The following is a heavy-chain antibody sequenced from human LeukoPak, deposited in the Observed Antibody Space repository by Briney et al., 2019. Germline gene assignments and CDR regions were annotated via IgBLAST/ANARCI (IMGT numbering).Heavy chain of an antibody. D-gene: IGHD6-19*01. J-gene: IGHJ3*02. CDR1: GFTFSDYY. V-gene: IGHV3-11*04. Sequence: GGSLRLSCAVSGFTFSDYYMSWIRQAPGKGLEWVSYISSSGSTIYYADSVKGRFTISRDNAKNSLYLQMNSLRAEDTAVYYCARDRAAVAGTLDAFDIWGQGTMVTVSS. CDR2: ISSSGSTI. CDR3: ARDRAAVAGTLDAFDI.